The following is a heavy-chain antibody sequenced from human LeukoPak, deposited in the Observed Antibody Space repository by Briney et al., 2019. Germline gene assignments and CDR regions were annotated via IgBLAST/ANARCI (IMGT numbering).Heavy chain of an antibody. CDR3: ARDLGVTDTTSYFDY. V-gene: IGHV3-11*04. CDR1: GFTFSDYY. D-gene: IGHD1-7*01. J-gene: IGHJ4*02. Sequence: GXSLRLSCTASGFTFSDYYMSWIRQAPGKGLEWVSYISSSSTNINYADSVKGRFTISRDNGKNSLYLQMNSLRAEDTAVYYCARDLGVTDTTSYFDYWGQGTLVTVSS. CDR2: ISSSSTNI.